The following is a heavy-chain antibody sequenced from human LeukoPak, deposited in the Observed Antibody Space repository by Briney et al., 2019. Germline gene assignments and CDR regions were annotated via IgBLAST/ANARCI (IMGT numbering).Heavy chain of an antibody. Sequence: GGSLRLSCAASGFTFSSYAMHWVRQAPGKGLEWVAVISYDGSNKYYADSVKGRFTISRDNSKNTLYLQMNSLRAEDTAVYYCARVKTLEWEPIDYWGQGTLVTVSS. J-gene: IGHJ4*02. CDR3: ARVKTLEWEPIDY. D-gene: IGHD3-3*01. V-gene: IGHV3-30-3*01. CDR1: GFTFSSYA. CDR2: ISYDGSNK.